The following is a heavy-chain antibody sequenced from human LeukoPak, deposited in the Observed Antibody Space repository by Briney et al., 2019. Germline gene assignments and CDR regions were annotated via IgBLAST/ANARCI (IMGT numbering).Heavy chain of an antibody. Sequence: ASVTVSCKASGCTFTSYYMHWVRQGPGQGLEWMGIINPSGGSTSYAQKFQGRVTMTRDTSTNTVYMELSSLRSEDTAVFYCVRGASSIAALNPFWYFDLWGRGTLVTVSS. CDR3: VRGASSIAALNPFWYFDL. D-gene: IGHD6-6*01. CDR2: INPSGGST. J-gene: IGHJ2*01. CDR1: GCTFTSYY. V-gene: IGHV1-46*01.